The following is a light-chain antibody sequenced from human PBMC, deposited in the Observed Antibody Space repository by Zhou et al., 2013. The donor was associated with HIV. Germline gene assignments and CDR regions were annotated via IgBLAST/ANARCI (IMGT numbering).Light chain of an antibody. Sequence: IQLTQSPSSLSASVGDRVTITCRASQGISTYLAWYQQKPGKAPRLLIYAASTLQSGVPSRFSGSGSGTEFTLTISSLQPDDFATYYCQQCDTYSITFGQGTRLDIK. CDR2: AAS. CDR3: QQCDTYSIT. V-gene: IGKV1-9*01. J-gene: IGKJ5*01. CDR1: QGISTY.